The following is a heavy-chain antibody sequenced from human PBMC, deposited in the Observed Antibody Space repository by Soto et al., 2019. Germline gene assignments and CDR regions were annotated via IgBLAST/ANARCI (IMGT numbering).Heavy chain of an antibody. D-gene: IGHD2-8*01. Sequence: QITLRESGPTRVKPTQTLMLTCTFSGFSLTTRPVGVAWIRQPPGKALEWLAVIYWDDDKRYNPSLKSRLTIAKXXSXNXXVLTMAYMAPADTATYFCAHRGDMNGNWDQGYLDHWGHGTLVTVSS. J-gene: IGHJ4*01. CDR2: IYWDDDK. V-gene: IGHV2-5*02. CDR1: GFSLTTRPVG. CDR3: AHRGDMNGNWDQGYLDH.